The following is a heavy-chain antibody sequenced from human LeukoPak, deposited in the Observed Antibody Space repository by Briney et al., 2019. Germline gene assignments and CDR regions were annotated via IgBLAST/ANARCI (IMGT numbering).Heavy chain of an antibody. Sequence: PGGSLRLSCAASGFTFSSYGMHWVRQAPGKGLEWVAVISYDGSNKYYADSVKGRFTISRDNSKNTLYLQMNSLRAEDTAVYYCAKRSHYYDSSGYLDYWGQGTLVTVSS. CDR3: AKRSHYYDSSGYLDY. D-gene: IGHD3-22*01. V-gene: IGHV3-30*18. J-gene: IGHJ4*02. CDR1: GFTFSSYG. CDR2: ISYDGSNK.